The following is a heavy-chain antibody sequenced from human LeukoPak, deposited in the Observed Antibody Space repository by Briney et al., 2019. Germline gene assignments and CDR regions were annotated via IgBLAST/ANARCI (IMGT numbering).Heavy chain of an antibody. Sequence: ASVKVSCKAPGYTFTSYDINWVRQATGQGLEWMGWMNPNSGNTGYAQKFQGRVTMTRNTSISTAYMELSSLRSEDTAVYYCARGPEDGYNYDYWGQGTLVTVSS. V-gene: IGHV1-8*01. D-gene: IGHD5-24*01. CDR1: GYTFTSYD. J-gene: IGHJ4*02. CDR3: ARGPEDGYNYDY. CDR2: MNPNSGNT.